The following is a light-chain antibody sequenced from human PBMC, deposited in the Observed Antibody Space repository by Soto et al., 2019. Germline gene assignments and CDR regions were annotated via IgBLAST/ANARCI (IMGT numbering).Light chain of an antibody. V-gene: IGLV2-23*01. CDR1: SGDVGRYNL. J-gene: IGLJ1*01. Sequence: QSALTQPASVSGSPGQSITISCTGTSGDVGRYNLVSWYQHYPGKAPQLMIYEGTKRPSGLSNRFSGSKSGNTASLTISGLQAEDEADYYCCSYAGSSTDVFGTGTKVTVL. CDR3: CSYAGSSTDV. CDR2: EGT.